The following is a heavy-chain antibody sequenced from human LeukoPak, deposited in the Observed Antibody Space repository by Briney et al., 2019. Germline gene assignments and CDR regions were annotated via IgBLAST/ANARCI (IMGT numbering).Heavy chain of an antibody. D-gene: IGHD5-24*01. Sequence: GGSLRLSCATSGFTFSTNWMSWVRQAPGKGLEWVANIKQDGSEKYYADSVTGRFTISRDNAKNLLYLQMNSLRVEDTAVYYCANGDGFDYWGQGTLVTVSS. CDR3: ANGDGFDY. V-gene: IGHV3-7*01. CDR2: IKQDGSEK. J-gene: IGHJ4*02. CDR1: GFTFSTNW.